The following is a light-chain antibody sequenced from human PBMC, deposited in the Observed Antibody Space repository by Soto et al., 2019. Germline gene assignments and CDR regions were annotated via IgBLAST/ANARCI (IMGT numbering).Light chain of an antibody. J-gene: IGLJ3*02. CDR1: SSDVDSYNR. CDR2: EVT. V-gene: IGLV2-18*01. Sequence: QSALTQPPSVSGSPGQAVTISCTGTSSDVDSYNRVSWYQQPPGTAPRLVIYEVTNRPSGVPARFSGSGSGNTASLTISGLQAEDEADYYCGLYTTSSTWVFGGGTQLTVL. CDR3: GLYTTSSTWV.